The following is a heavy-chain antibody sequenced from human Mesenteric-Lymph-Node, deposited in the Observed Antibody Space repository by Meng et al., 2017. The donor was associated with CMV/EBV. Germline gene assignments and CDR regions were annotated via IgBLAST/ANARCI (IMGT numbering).Heavy chain of an antibody. CDR3: ARQPGYSSGWYSRYYYYGMDV. D-gene: IGHD6-19*01. CDR1: GYNFTSYW. CDR2: IYPGDSDT. V-gene: IGHV5-51*01. J-gene: IGHJ6*02. Sequence: GGSLRLSCKGSGYNFTSYWIGWVRQMPGKGLEWMGIIYPGDSDTRYSPSFQGQVTISADKSITTAYLQWSSLKAPDTAMYYCARQPGYSSGWYSRYYYYGMDVWGQGTTVTVSS.